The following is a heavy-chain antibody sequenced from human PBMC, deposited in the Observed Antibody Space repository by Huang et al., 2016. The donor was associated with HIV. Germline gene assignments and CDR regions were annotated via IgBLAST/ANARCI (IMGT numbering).Heavy chain of an antibody. J-gene: IGHJ4*02. Sequence: QEQLVESGGGVVQPGGSLRLSCATSGFSFSHYGMHWVSQAPGKGLEWGAVIRFDGGNKHYADSAKGRFTISRDNSKKMLFLEMNSLRGDDTAFYYCATDLGGYSFDYWGQGALVSVSS. V-gene: IGHV3-30*02. D-gene: IGHD2-21*02. CDR3: ATDLGGYSFDY. CDR1: GFSFSHYG. CDR2: IRFDGGNK.